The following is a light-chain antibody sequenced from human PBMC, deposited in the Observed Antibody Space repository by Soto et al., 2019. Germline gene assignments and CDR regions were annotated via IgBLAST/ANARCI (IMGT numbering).Light chain of an antibody. CDR1: QTIYSN. V-gene: IGKV3-11*01. J-gene: IGKJ5*01. Sequence: EIGLTQAAATLSVYTGERATLSCRAGQTIYSNVAWYQQKPGQAPRLLIYDASNRATGIPARFSGSGSGTDFTLTISGLEPEDFAVYYCQQRSNWPLITSCQGTRLEI. CDR3: QQRSNWPLIT. CDR2: DAS.